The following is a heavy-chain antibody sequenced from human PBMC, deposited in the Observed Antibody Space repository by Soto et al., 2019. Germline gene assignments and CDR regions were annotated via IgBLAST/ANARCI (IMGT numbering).Heavy chain of an antibody. D-gene: IGHD3-22*01. V-gene: IGHV4-30-4*01. CDR1: GGSISSGDYY. J-gene: IGHJ4*02. CDR2: IYYSGST. Sequence: QVQLQESGPGLVKPSQTLSLTCTVYGGSISSGDYYWSWIREPPGKCLEWIGYIYYSGSTYYNPSLKSRVTISVDTSKIQCSLKLSSVNAADTAVYYWARTSITMIVATWSTEGFEDYWGQGTLVTVSS. CDR3: ARTSITMIVATWSTEGFEDY.